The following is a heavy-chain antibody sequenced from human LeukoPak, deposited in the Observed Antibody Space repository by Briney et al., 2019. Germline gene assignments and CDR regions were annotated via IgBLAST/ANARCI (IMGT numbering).Heavy chain of an antibody. CDR3: AADSSSWYPYYFDY. CDR2: IYTSGST. J-gene: IGHJ4*02. V-gene: IGHV4-4*07. Sequence: SETLSLTCTVSGGSISSYYWSWIRQPAGKGLEWIGRIYTSGSTNYNPSLKSRVTMSVDTSKNQFSLKLSSVTAADTAVYYCAADSSSWYPYYFDYWGQGTLVTVFS. D-gene: IGHD6-13*01. CDR1: GGSISSYY.